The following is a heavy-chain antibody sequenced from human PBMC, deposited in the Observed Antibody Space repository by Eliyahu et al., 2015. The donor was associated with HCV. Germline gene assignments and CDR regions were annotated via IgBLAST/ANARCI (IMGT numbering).Heavy chain of an antibody. CDR3: ARDSPGGYMVRGVVDYYYGMDV. Sequence: EVQLVESGGGLVQPGGSLRLXCAASGFXFSSYSMTWVRQAPGKGLEWVSYISSSSSTIYYADSVKGRFTISRDNAKNSLYLQMNSLRDEDTAVYYCARDSPGGYMVRGVVDYYYGMDVWGQGTTVTVSS. D-gene: IGHD3-10*01. J-gene: IGHJ6*02. CDR2: ISSSSSTI. V-gene: IGHV3-48*02. CDR1: GFXFSSYS.